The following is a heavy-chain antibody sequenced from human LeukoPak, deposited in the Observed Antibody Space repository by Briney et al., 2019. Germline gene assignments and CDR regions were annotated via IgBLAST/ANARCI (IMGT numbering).Heavy chain of an antibody. CDR3: ARAVWRTDTAMVTPVYYFDY. D-gene: IGHD5-18*01. CDR2: INQSGTT. V-gene: IGHV4-34*01. J-gene: IGHJ4*02. CDR1: GGSFSSYY. Sequence: KPSDSLSLTCAVDGGSFSSYYCGWTRQPPRKWLEWMGEINQSGTTIYNPSLKSRVTISVDTSKNQFSLKLSSVTAADTAVYYCARAVWRTDTAMVTPVYYFDYWGQGTLVTVSS.